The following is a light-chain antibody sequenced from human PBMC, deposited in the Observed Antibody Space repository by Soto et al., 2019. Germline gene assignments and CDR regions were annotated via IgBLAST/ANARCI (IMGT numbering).Light chain of an antibody. CDR3: CSYTSTRTYV. V-gene: IGLV2-14*03. J-gene: IGLJ1*01. Sequence: QSVLTQPASVSGSPGQSITISCTGTSSDVGAYGYVSWYQQHPGKAPRLMIYDVTNRPSGVSDRFSGPKSGNTASLTISGLQAEDEADYYCCSYTSTRTYVFGTGTKVTVL. CDR2: DVT. CDR1: SSDVGAYGY.